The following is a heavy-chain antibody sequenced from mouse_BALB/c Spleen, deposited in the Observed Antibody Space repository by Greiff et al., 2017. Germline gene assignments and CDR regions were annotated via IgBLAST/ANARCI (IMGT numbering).Heavy chain of an antibody. J-gene: IGHJ4*01. CDR2: ISSGGGST. Sequence: EVKLVESGGGLVKPGGSLKLSCAASGFAFSSYDMSWVRQTPEKRLEWVAYISSGGGSTYYPDTVKGRFTISRDNAKNTLYLQMSSLKSEDTAMYYCAREDIDGNYVYYAMDYWGQGTSVTVSS. V-gene: IGHV5-12-1*01. CDR1: GFAFSSYD. D-gene: IGHD2-1*01. CDR3: AREDIDGNYVYYAMDY.